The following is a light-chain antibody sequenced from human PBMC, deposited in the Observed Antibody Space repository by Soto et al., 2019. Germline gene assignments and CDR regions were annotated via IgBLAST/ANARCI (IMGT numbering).Light chain of an antibody. CDR2: KAS. J-gene: IGKJ4*01. CDR1: QSVSSW. V-gene: IGKV1-5*03. CDR3: QQYKSNPLT. Sequence: DIQMTQSPSTLSASVGDRVTITCRASQSVSSWLAWYQQKPGKVPKLLIYKASTLQSGVPSRFSGSGSGTEFTLTLSSLQPDDFAAYYCQQYKSNPLTFGGGTKVEIK.